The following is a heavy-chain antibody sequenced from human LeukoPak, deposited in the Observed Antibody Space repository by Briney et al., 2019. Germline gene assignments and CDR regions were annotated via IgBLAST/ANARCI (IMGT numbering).Heavy chain of an antibody. V-gene: IGHV4-4*07. CDR3: ARHYGVHDAFDI. D-gene: IGHD4-17*01. J-gene: IGHJ3*02. Sequence: GKGLEWIGRIHTSGNTWYNASLKSRVTMSIDASNNHFSMRLTSVTAAATAVYYCARHYGVHDAFDIWGEGTMVTVSS. CDR2: IHTSGNT.